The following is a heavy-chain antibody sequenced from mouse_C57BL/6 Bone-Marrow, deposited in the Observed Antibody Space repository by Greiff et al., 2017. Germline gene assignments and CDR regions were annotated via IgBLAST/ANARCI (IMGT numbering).Heavy chain of an antibody. D-gene: IGHD2-5*01. J-gene: IGHJ4*01. CDR1: GYTFTSYW. V-gene: IGHV1-53*01. CDR2: INPSNGGT. Sequence: QVQLQQPGTELVKPGASVKLSCKASGYTFTSYWMHWVKQRPGQGLEWIGNINPSNGGTNYNAKFKSKATLTVDKSSSTASMQLSSLTSEDSAVYYCAEYSNYVDYAMDYWGQGTSVTVSS. CDR3: AEYSNYVDYAMDY.